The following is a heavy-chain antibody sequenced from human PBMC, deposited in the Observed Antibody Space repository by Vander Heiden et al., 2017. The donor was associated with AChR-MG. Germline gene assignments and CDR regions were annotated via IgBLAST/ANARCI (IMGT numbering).Heavy chain of an antibody. D-gene: IGHD6-13*01. CDR1: GGSFSGYY. CDR3: ARGPPIAAAGAWFDP. V-gene: IGHV4-34*01. Sequence: QVQLQQWGAGLLKPSETLSPTCAVYGGSFSGYYWSWIRQPPGKGLEWIGEINHSGSTNYNPSLKSRVTISVDTSKNQFSLKLSSVTAADTAVYYCARGPPIAAAGAWFDPWGQGTLVTVSS. J-gene: IGHJ5*02. CDR2: INHSGST.